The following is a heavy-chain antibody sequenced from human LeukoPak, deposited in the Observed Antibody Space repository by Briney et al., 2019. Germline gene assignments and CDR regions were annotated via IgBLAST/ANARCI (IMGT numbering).Heavy chain of an antibody. CDR3: AKDLRVGVSAAALGDY. CDR1: GFTSSNSA. V-gene: IGHV3-23*01. J-gene: IGHJ4*02. Sequence: GGSLRLSCAASGFTSSNSAMSWVRQAPGKGLEWVSTISGGGAGTYYADSVKGRFTISRDNSKNTLYLQMNSLRAEDTAVYYCAKDLRVGVSAAALGDYWGQGTLVTVSS. D-gene: IGHD2-2*01. CDR2: ISGGGAGT.